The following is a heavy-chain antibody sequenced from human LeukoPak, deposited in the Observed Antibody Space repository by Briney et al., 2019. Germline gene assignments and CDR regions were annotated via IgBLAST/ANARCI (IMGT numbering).Heavy chain of an antibody. CDR1: GGSISSGSYY. D-gene: IGHD2-15*01. V-gene: IGHV4-61*02. CDR3: ARGLGYCSGGSCPRWFDP. J-gene: IGHJ5*02. Sequence: SQTLSLTCTVSGGSISSGSYYWSWIRQPAGKGLDWIGRIYTSGSTNYNPSLKSRVTISVDTSKNQFSLKLSSVTAADTAVYYCARGLGYCSGGSCPRWFDPWGQGTLVTVSS. CDR2: IYTSGST.